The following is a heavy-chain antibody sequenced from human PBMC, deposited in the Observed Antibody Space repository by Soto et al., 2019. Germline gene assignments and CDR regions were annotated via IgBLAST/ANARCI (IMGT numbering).Heavy chain of an antibody. CDR2: IYPGDSDT. J-gene: IGHJ3*02. CDR1: GYSFTSYW. CDR3: ARHRPTEGVIDDAFDI. D-gene: IGHD3-10*01. V-gene: IGHV5-51*01. Sequence: GESLKISCKGSGYSFTSYWIGWVRQMPGKGLEWMGIIYPGDSDTRYSPSFQGQVTISADKSISTAYLQWSSLKASDTAMYYCARHRPTEGVIDDAFDIWGQGTMVTVSS.